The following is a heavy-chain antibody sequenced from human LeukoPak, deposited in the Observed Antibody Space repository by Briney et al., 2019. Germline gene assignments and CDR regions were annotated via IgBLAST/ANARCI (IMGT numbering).Heavy chain of an antibody. Sequence: GGSLRHSCAASGLDFRNAWMSWVRQAPAKGLEWVAHIKRNTDPGTTSYVAPVEGRFTVSRDDSKNTLYLQMNSLKIEDTGVYYCSTGDRGWQDYWGRGTLVTVSS. CDR2: IKRNTDPGTT. D-gene: IGHD6-19*01. V-gene: IGHV3-15*01. CDR3: STGDRGWQDY. J-gene: IGHJ4*02. CDR1: GLDFRNAW.